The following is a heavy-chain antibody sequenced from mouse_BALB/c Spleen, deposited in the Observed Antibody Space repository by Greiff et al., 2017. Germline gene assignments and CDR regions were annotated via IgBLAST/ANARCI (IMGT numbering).Heavy chain of an antibody. J-gene: IGHJ2*01. V-gene: IGHV10-1*02. CDR1: GFTFNTYA. Sequence: EVMLVESGGGLVQPKGSLKLSCAASGFTFNTYAMNWVRQAPGKGLEWVARIRSKSNNYATYYADSVKDRFTISRDDSQSMLYLQMNNLKTEDTAMYYCVRHGYYGSSLDYWGQGTTLTVSS. D-gene: IGHD1-1*01. CDR3: VRHGYYGSSLDY. CDR2: IRSKSNNYAT.